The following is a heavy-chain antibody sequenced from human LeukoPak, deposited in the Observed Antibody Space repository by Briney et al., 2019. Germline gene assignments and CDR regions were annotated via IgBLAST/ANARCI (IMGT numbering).Heavy chain of an antibody. CDR3: AMYSYGSWDDY. D-gene: IGHD5-18*01. V-gene: IGHV3-48*03. CDR1: GLTFSSYE. J-gene: IGHJ4*02. Sequence: GGSLRLSCAASGLTFSSYEMNWVRQAPGKGLEWVSYISSSGSTIYYADSVKGRFTISRDNAKNSLYLQMNSLRAEDTAVYYCAMYSYGSWDDYWGQGTLVTVSS. CDR2: ISSSGSTI.